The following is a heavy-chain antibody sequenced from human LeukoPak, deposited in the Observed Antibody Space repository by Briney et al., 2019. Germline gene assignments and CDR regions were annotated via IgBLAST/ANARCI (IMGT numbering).Heavy chain of an antibody. J-gene: IGHJ4*02. CDR2: ISGSGDNT. D-gene: IGHD1-1*01. V-gene: IGHV3-23*01. CDR1: GFTFSNNP. CDR3: ATTKQARRYFDY. Sequence: GGSLRLSCVGSGFTFSNNPLSWVRQAPGKGLEWVPAISGSGDNTYYADSVRGRFTISRDNSKNTLFLQMNTLRADDTAVYYCATTKQARRYFDYWGQGTLVTVSS.